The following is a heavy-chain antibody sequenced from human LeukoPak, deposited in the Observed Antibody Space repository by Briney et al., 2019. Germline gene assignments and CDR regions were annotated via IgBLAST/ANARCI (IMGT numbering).Heavy chain of an antibody. CDR3: AKGVVVAAQGY. Sequence: GGSLRLSCVASGFTFSSYAMSWVRQAPGKGLEWVSAISGSGGNTYYADSVKGRFTISRDNSKNTLYLQMNSLRAEDTAVYYCAKGVVVAAQGYWGQGTLVTVSS. CDR1: GFTFSSYA. V-gene: IGHV3-23*01. J-gene: IGHJ4*02. D-gene: IGHD2-15*01. CDR2: ISGSGGNT.